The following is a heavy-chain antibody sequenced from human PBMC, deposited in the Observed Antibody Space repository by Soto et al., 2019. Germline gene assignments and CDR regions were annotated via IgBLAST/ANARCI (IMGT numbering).Heavy chain of an antibody. CDR2: ISAYNHYT. D-gene: IGHD1-26*01. V-gene: IGHV1-18*01. J-gene: IGHJ4*02. CDR3: ARVGPSREVPYPFEY. CDR1: GYTFSTYG. Sequence: QVDLVQSGPEVRKPGASVNVSCKASGYTFSTYGISWVRQAPGQGLEWMGWISAYNHYTNYAQKLQGRVTMTTDTSTNTADMELRSLRSGDTAMYFCARVGPSREVPYPFEYWGQGTLVTVSS.